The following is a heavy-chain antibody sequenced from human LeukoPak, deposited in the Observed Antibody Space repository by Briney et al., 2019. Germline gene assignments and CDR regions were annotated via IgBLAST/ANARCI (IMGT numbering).Heavy chain of an antibody. CDR3: ARDVVGATRWFDY. J-gene: IGHJ4*02. V-gene: IGHV3-23*01. D-gene: IGHD1-26*01. CDR2: ISVSGNT. CDR1: GFTLSSYA. Sequence: GGSLRLSCAASGFTLSSYAMSWVRQAPGKGLEWVSAISVSGNTYHADSVKGRFTISRDNAKNSLYLQMNSLRAEDTAVYYCARDVVGATRWFDYWGQGTLVTVSS.